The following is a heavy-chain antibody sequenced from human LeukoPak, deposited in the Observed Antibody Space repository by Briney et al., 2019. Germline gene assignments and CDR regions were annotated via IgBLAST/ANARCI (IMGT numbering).Heavy chain of an antibody. CDR1: GFTFSGYG. V-gene: IGHV3-30*18. Sequence: PGGSLRLSCAASGFTFSGYGMHWVRQAPGKGLEWVAVISYDGSNKYYADSVKGRFTISRDNSKNTLYLQMNSLRAEDTAVYYCAKSFDYWGQGTLVTVSS. CDR3: AKSFDY. J-gene: IGHJ4*02. CDR2: ISYDGSNK.